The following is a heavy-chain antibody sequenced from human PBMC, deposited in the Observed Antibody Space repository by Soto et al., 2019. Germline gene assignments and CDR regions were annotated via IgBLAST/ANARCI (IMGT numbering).Heavy chain of an antibody. CDR1: GFTFSTYW. CDR3: ARGWGYFDSSGFPYLYAMDV. Sequence: GGSLRLSCAASGFTFSTYWMRWVRQSQGKGLEWVANIKEDGSENSYVDSVESRFTISRDNAKTSLYLQMTSLRAEDTAPYYCARGWGYFDSSGFPYLYAMDVWGQGTTVTVSS. V-gene: IGHV3-7*01. D-gene: IGHD3-22*01. CDR2: IKEDGSEN. J-gene: IGHJ6*02.